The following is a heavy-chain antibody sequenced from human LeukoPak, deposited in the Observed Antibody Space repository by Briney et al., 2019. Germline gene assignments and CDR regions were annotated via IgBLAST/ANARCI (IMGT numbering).Heavy chain of an antibody. CDR3: ARMAPPGGYSSFDDY. CDR2: IIPIFGTA. Sequence: ASVKVSCKASGGTFSSYAISWVRQAPGQGLEWMGGIIPIFGTANYAQKFQGRVTITADESTCTAYMELSSLRSEDTAVYYCARMAPPGGYSSFDDYWGQGTLVTVSS. V-gene: IGHV1-69*13. CDR1: GGTFSSYA. J-gene: IGHJ4*02. D-gene: IGHD5-12*01.